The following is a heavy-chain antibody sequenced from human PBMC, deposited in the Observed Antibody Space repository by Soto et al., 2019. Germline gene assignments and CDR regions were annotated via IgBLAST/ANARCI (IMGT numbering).Heavy chain of an antibody. D-gene: IGHD3-16*01. J-gene: IGHJ4*02. Sequence: EVQLAESGGGLVQPGGSLRLSCAASGFTFGNYWVTWVRQAPGKEPERVANINQDGSEKYYVDSVKGRFIISRDNAKNSRYRQMNSRRVENTAVYSGARVGGWQTFAYGGQGPLVTVSS. CDR1: GFTFGNYW. CDR3: ARVGGWQTFAY. V-gene: IGHV3-7*03. CDR2: INQDGSEK.